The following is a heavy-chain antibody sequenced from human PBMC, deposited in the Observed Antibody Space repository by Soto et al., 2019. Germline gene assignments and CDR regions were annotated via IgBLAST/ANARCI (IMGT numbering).Heavy chain of an antibody. Sequence: ASVKVSCKASGYTFASYGISWVRQAPGQGLEWMGWISAYNGNTNYAQKLQGRVTMTTDTSTSTAYMELRSLRSDDTAVYYCARVLLRQQLVENWFDPWGHGTLVTVSS. CDR2: ISAYNGNT. J-gene: IGHJ5*02. V-gene: IGHV1-18*01. CDR3: ARVLLRQQLVENWFDP. D-gene: IGHD6-13*01. CDR1: GYTFASYG.